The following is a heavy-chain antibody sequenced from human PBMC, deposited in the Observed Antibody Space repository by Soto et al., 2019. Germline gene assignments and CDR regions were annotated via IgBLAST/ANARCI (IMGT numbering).Heavy chain of an antibody. D-gene: IGHD6-25*01. CDR1: GYTFTTYY. Sequence: QVQLVQSGAEVEKPGASVKVSCGASGYTFTTYYIHWVRQAPGQGLEWMGFINPSGGSTTYSQKFQGRVTMTRDTSTSTVYVELSSLRSDDTAVYYCARNKASGLDIWGQGTMVTVAS. J-gene: IGHJ3*02. CDR2: INPSGGST. V-gene: IGHV1-46*01. CDR3: ARNKASGLDI.